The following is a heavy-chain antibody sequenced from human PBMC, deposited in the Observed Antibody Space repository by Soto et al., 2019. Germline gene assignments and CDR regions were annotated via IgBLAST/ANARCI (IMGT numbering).Heavy chain of an antibody. V-gene: IGHV3-33*01. J-gene: IGHJ3*02. D-gene: IGHD3-22*01. CDR2: IWYDGSNK. Sequence: GGSLRLSCAASGFTFSSYGMHWVRQAPGKGLEWVAVIWYDGSNKYYADSVKGRFTISRDNSKNTLYLQMNSLRAEDTAVYYCATQVVITNHDAFDIWGQGTMVTVSS. CDR1: GFTFSSYG. CDR3: ATQVVITNHDAFDI.